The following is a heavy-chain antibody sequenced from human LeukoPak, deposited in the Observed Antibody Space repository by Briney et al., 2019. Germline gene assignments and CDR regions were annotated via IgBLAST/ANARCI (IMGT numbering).Heavy chain of an antibody. Sequence: GGSLRLSCAASGFTFSDYYMSWIRQAPGKGLEWISYINSQGTTTYYADSVRGRFTIARDNAKISLFLQVDSLRVDDTAVYCCAREAYDSGSFRTDYYYMDVWSKGTTVTISS. J-gene: IGHJ6*03. CDR3: AREAYDSGSFRTDYYYMDV. CDR2: INSQGTTT. V-gene: IGHV3-11*01. D-gene: IGHD3-10*01. CDR1: GFTFSDYY.